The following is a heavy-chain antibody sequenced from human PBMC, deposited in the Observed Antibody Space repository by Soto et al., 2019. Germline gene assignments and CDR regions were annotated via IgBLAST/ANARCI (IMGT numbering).Heavy chain of an antibody. Sequence: QVQLQQWGAGLLKPSETLSLTCAVYGGSFSGYYWSWIRQPPGKGLEWIGEDNYSGTTNYNPSLKSRVTVTVDTSKNQFFLKLSSVTAADTAVYYCARGSRFLEWLSNWFDPWGQGTLVTVSS. V-gene: IGHV4-34*01. CDR2: DNYSGTT. CDR1: GGSFSGYY. J-gene: IGHJ5*02. D-gene: IGHD3-3*01. CDR3: ARGSRFLEWLSNWFDP.